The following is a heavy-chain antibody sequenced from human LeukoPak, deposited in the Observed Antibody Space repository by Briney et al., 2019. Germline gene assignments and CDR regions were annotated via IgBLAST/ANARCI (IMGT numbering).Heavy chain of an antibody. J-gene: IGHJ4*02. CDR2: VSPSGDTT. V-gene: IGHV3-23*01. D-gene: IGHD5-24*01. CDR1: GFTFSIHG. CDR3: AKDDRWLQYND. Sequence: GGTLRLSCAASGFTFSIHGMNWVRQVPGKGLEWVSGVSPSGDTTYYADSGKGRFTVSRHNSKNTVYLQINSLRAEDTAIYYCAKDDRWLQYNDWGQGTLVTVSS.